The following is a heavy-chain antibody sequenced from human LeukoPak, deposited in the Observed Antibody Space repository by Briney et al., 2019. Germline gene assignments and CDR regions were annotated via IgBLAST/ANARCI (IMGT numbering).Heavy chain of an antibody. V-gene: IGHV3-53*01. D-gene: IGHD5-24*01. J-gene: IGHJ4*02. Sequence: GGSLRLSWAASGFTVSSNTMSWVRQAPGKGLELVSVLYSDGRTYYADSVKGRFTISRDNSKNTLFLQMNSLRAEDTAVYYCLLATINSGLFHYWGQGTLVTVSS. CDR1: GFTVSSNT. CDR3: LLATINSGLFHY. CDR2: LYSDGRT.